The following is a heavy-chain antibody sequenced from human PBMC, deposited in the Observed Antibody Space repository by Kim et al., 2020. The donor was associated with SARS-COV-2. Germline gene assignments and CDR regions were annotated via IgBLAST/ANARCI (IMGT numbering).Heavy chain of an antibody. Sequence: ASVKVSCKASGYTFTSYGISWVRQAPGQGLEWMGWISAYNGNTNYAQKLQGRVTMTTDTSTSTAYMELRSLRSDDTAVYYCARDVPRIHRSLYYYYGMDVWGQGTTVTVSS. CDR1: GYTFTSYG. CDR2: ISAYNGNT. D-gene: IGHD6-6*01. CDR3: ARDVPRIHRSLYYYYGMDV. V-gene: IGHV1-18*01. J-gene: IGHJ6*02.